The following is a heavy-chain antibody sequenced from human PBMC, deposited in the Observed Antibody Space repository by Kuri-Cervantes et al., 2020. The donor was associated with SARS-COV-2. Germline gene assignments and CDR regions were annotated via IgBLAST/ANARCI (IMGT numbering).Heavy chain of an antibody. CDR1: GGSISSYY. CDR3: ARNRVVSPSRFQH. CDR2: IYYSGST. V-gene: IGHV4-59*01. J-gene: IGHJ1*01. Sequence: GSLRLSCTVSGGSISSYYWSWIRQPPGKGLEWIGYIYYSGSTNYNPSLKSRVTISVDTSKNQFSLKLSSVTAGDTAVYYCARNRVVSPSRFQHWGQGTLVTVSS. D-gene: IGHD4-23*01.